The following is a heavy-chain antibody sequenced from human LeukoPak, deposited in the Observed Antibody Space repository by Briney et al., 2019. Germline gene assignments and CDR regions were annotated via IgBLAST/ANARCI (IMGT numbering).Heavy chain of an antibody. D-gene: IGHD5-18*01. V-gene: IGHV4-34*01. CDR2: INHSGST. CDR1: GGSFSGYY. CDR3: ARGRGYSYGYEAFDY. Sequence: SETLSLTCAVYGGSFSGYYWSWIRQPPGKGLEWIGEINHSGSTNYNPPLKSRVTISVDTSKNQFSLKLSSVTAADTAVYYCARGRGYSYGYEAFDYWGQGTLVTVSS. J-gene: IGHJ4*02.